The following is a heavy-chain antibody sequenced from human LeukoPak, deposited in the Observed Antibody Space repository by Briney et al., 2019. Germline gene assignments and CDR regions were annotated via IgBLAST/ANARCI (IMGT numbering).Heavy chain of an antibody. CDR2: ISSSSSYT. D-gene: IGHD1-1*01. CDR3: ARRTPTIGYAFDI. V-gene: IGHV3-11*06. J-gene: IGHJ3*02. Sequence: GGSLRLSCAASGFTFSDYYMSWIRQAPGKGLEWVSYISSSSSYTNYADSVKGRFTISRDNAKNSLYLQMNSLRADDTAVYYCARRTPTIGYAFDIWGQGTMVTVSS. CDR1: GFTFSDYY.